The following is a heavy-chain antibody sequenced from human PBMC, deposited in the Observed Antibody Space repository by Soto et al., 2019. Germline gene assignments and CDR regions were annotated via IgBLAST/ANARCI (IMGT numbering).Heavy chain of an antibody. D-gene: IGHD6-19*01. Sequence: SETLSLTCAVYGGPFSGYYWSWIRQPPGKGLEWIGEINHSGSTNYNPSLKSRVTISVDTSKNQFSLKLSSVTAADTAVYYCARGQWLPFDYWGQGTLVTVSS. CDR3: ARGQWLPFDY. CDR1: GGPFSGYY. J-gene: IGHJ4*02. CDR2: INHSGST. V-gene: IGHV4-34*01.